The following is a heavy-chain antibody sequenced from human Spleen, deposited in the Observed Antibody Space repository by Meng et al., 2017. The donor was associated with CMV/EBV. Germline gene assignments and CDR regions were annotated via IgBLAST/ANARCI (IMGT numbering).Heavy chain of an antibody. Sequence: QVRLQEPCPGLVEPSQTLSLTCTVSGGSMSSGNYYWSWIRQPPGKGLELIGYIHHSGSAYYNPSLKSRVSISVDTSKNQFSLNLNSMTAADTAVYYCASFDHIPRRNYFDYWGQGTLVTVSS. V-gene: IGHV4-30-4*01. J-gene: IGHJ4*02. CDR2: IHHSGSA. CDR1: GGSMSSGNYY. CDR3: ASFDHIPRRNYFDY. D-gene: IGHD2-21*01.